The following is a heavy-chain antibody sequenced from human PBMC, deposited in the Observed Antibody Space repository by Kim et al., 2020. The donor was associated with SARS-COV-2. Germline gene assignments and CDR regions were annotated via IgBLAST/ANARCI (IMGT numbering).Heavy chain of an antibody. D-gene: IGHD1-26*01. Sequence: YYPRSVKGRFTISRENAMNSLYLQMHRLRAGDTAVYYCARVRGSYSAFDVWGQGTMVTVSS. CDR3: ARVRGSYSAFDV. V-gene: IGHV3-13*01. J-gene: IGHJ3*01.